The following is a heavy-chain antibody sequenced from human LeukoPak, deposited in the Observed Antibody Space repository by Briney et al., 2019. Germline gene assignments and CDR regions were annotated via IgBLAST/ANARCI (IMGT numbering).Heavy chain of an antibody. CDR2: LQYHGGDI. CDR1: GFTFSNYG. D-gene: IGHD6-13*01. V-gene: IGHV3-30*02. CDR3: AREGIAAAGTLDL. J-gene: IGHJ2*01. Sequence: GGSLRLSCAASGFTFSNYGMHWVRQAPDKGLEWVAFLQYHGGDIHYADSVEGRFTISRDNSKNTLYLQMNSLRAEDTAVYYCAREGIAAAGTLDLWGRGTLVTVSS.